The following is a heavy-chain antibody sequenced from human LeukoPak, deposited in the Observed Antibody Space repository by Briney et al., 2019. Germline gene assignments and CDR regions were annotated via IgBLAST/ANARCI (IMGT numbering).Heavy chain of an antibody. V-gene: IGHV3-7*03. J-gene: IGHJ4*02. Sequence: GGSLRLSCVGSGFTFGTYWMTWVRQAPGKGLEWVANINEDGSEKHYVGSVEGRFAISRDNAKNSVYLQMSSLRAEDMAVYYCARDLPDYWGQGTLVTVSS. CDR3: ARDLPDY. CDR1: GFTFGTYW. CDR2: INEDGSEK.